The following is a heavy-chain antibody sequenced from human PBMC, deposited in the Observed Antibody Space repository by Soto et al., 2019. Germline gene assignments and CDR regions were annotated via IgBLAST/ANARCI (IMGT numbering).Heavy chain of an antibody. Sequence: QLQLHESGPGLVKPSETLSLTCTVSCGSISSSSYYLGWIRQPPGKVLEWIGSIYYSGSTYYNPSPQNPVTISVDTSKNQFFRKLRSGTAGDTAVYYCGSLPLGYGYVLGSYRPVGANAFDIWGQGTMVTVSS. V-gene: IGHV4-39*01. CDR2: IYYSGST. CDR3: GSLPLGYGYVLGSYRPVGANAFDI. CDR1: CGSISSSSYY. J-gene: IGHJ3*02. D-gene: IGHD3-16*02.